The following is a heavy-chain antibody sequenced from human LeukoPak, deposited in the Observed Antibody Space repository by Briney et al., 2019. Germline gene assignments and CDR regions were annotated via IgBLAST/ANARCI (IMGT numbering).Heavy chain of an antibody. Sequence: GGSLRLSCAASGFTFSRYAMHWVRQAPGKGLEWVANIKRDGSEKYYVDSVKGRFTISRDNAKNSLYLQMNSLRAEDTAVYYCAKGIEHSEGYWGQGTLVTVSS. CDR2: IKRDGSEK. J-gene: IGHJ4*02. CDR1: GFTFSRYA. V-gene: IGHV3-7*04. CDR3: AKGIEHSEGY. D-gene: IGHD3-3*02.